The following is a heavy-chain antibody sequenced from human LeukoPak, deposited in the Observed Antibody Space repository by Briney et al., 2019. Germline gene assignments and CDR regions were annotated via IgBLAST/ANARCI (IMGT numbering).Heavy chain of an antibody. CDR1: GDSISRSTYY. CDR2: VYYGRSP. D-gene: IGHD6-25*01. CDR3: ARSSGTGTFSY. Sequence: SETLPLTCTVSGDSISRSTYYWAWIRQPPGKGLEWIGSVYYGRSPYFNPSLESRATISVDTSKNHFSLKMSSVTAADTAVYYCARSSGTGTFSYWGQGTLVTASS. V-gene: IGHV4-39*02. J-gene: IGHJ4*02.